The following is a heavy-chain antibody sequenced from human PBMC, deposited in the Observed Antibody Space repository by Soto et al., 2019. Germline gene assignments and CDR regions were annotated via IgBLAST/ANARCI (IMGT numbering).Heavy chain of an antibody. Sequence: QVQLVESGGGVVQPGRSLRLSCAASGFTFSSYAMHWVRQAPGKGLEWVAVISYDGSNKYYADSVKGRFTISRDNSKNTLYLQMNSLRAEDTAVYYCAREGAQWLVREATFDYWGQGTLVTVSS. V-gene: IGHV3-30-3*01. CDR2: ISYDGSNK. J-gene: IGHJ4*02. CDR1: GFTFSSYA. CDR3: AREGAQWLVREATFDY. D-gene: IGHD6-19*01.